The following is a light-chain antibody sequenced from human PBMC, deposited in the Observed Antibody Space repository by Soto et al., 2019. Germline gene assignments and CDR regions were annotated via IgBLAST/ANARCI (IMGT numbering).Light chain of an antibody. Sequence: QSALTQPASVSGSPGQSITISCTGTSSDVGAFHYVSWYQQHPGKAPKLMIYDVDNRPSGISDRFSGSKSGNTASLTISGLQPEDEGDYSCSSYTNHNTRVFGGGTKLTVL. CDR1: SSDVGAFHY. CDR2: DVD. J-gene: IGLJ3*02. CDR3: SSYTNHNTRV. V-gene: IGLV2-14*01.